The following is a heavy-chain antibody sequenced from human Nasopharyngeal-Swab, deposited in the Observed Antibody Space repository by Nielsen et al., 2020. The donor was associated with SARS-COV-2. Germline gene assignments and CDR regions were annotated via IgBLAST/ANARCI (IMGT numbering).Heavy chain of an antibody. D-gene: IGHD3-3*01. CDR1: GYTFTSYY. J-gene: IGHJ4*02. Sequence: ASVKVSCKASGYTFTSYYMHWVRQAPGQGLEWMGIINPSGGSTSYAQKFQGRVTMTRDTSTSTVYMELGSLRSEDTAVYYCARAVTIFGVVIPGGYWGQGTLVTVSS. CDR3: ARAVTIFGVVIPGGY. CDR2: INPSGGST. V-gene: IGHV1-46*01.